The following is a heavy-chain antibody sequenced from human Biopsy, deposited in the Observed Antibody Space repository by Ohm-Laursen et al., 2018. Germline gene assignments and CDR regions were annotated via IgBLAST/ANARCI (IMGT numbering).Heavy chain of an antibody. CDR2: VIPISNTA. CDR3: ATFTEDYGASPDS. J-gene: IGHJ4*02. V-gene: IGHV1-69*06. CDR1: GGSFSDYG. Sequence: SVKVSCKASGGSFSDYGLSWVRQAPGRGLEWMGRVIPISNTANYAQNFQDRLTITADRSTNTAYMELNSLRSEDTAVYFCATFTEDYGASPDSWGQGTLVVVSS. D-gene: IGHD4-17*01.